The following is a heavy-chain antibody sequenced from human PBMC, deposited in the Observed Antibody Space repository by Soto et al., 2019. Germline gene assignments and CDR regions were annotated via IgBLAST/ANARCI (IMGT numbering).Heavy chain of an antibody. Sequence: WASVNVSCKSSGYTFTSCCISWVRQAPGQGLEWMGWISAYNGNTNYAQKLQGRVTMTTDTSTSTAYMELRSLRSDDTAVYYCARVGDAFDIWGQGTMVTVSS. V-gene: IGHV1-18*01. CDR2: ISAYNGNT. CDR1: GYTFTSCC. J-gene: IGHJ3*02. CDR3: ARVGDAFDI.